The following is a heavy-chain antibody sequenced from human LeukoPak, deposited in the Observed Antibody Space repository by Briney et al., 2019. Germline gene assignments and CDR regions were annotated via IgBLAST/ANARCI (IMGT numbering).Heavy chain of an antibody. CDR2: INHGGNT. D-gene: IGHD3-22*01. CDR1: GGSFSDYD. CDR3: ARGKGYLTMKTMIVTAVELYFDH. V-gene: IGHV4-34*01. Sequence: KPSETLSLTCAVYGGSFSDYDWTWIRQPPGKGLEWIGEINHGGNTKYNPSLKSRVTISLDTSKNQFSLKLSSVTAADTAVYYCARGKGYLTMKTMIVTAVELYFDHWGRGSVVTVSS. J-gene: IGHJ4*02.